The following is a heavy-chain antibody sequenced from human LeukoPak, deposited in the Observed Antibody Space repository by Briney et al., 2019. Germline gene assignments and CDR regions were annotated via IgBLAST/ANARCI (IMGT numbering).Heavy chain of an antibody. CDR1: GFTFSSYW. D-gene: IGHD1-26*01. Sequence: GGSLRLSCAASGFTFSSYWISWVRQAPGKGLEWVANIKQDGSEKYYVDSVEGRFTISRDNAKNSLYLQMNSLRAEDTAVYYCAREVSGRYDYWGQGTLVTVSS. CDR2: IKQDGSEK. CDR3: AREVSGRYDY. V-gene: IGHV3-7*01. J-gene: IGHJ4*02.